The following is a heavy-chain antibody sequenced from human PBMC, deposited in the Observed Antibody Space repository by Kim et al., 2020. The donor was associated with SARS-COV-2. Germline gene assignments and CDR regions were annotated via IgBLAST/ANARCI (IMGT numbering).Heavy chain of an antibody. Sequence: SETLSLTCTVSGGSISSSSYYWGWIRQPPGKGLEWIGSIYYSGSTYYNPSLKSRVTISVDTSKNQFSLKLSSVTAADTAVYYCARHGLLWFGELLRWFDPWGQGTLVTVSS. CDR3: ARHGLLWFGELLRWFDP. CDR2: IYYSGST. J-gene: IGHJ5*02. D-gene: IGHD3-10*01. CDR1: GGSISSSSYY. V-gene: IGHV4-39*01.